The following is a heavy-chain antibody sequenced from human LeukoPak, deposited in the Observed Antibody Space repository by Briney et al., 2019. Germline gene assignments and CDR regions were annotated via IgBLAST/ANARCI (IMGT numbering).Heavy chain of an antibody. J-gene: IGHJ4*02. D-gene: IGHD5-18*01. CDR1: GFTFSSYS. CDR3: ARADWDTAMIDY. Sequence: GGSLRLSCAASGFTFSSYSMNWVRQAPGKGLEWVSSISSSSSYIYYADSVKGRFTISRDNAKNTLYLQMNSLRAEDTAVYYCARADWDTAMIDYWGQGTLVTVSS. CDR2: ISSSSSYI. V-gene: IGHV3-21*01.